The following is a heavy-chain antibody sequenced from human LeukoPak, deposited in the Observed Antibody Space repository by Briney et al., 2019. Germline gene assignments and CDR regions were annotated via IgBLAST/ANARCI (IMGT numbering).Heavy chain of an antibody. CDR2: ISAYNGNT. D-gene: IGHD3-16*02. J-gene: IGHJ4*02. CDR1: GYTFTSYG. Sequence: GASVKVSCKASGYTFTSYGISWVRQAPGQGLEWMGWISAYNGNTNYAQKLQGRVTMTTDTSTSTAYMELRSLRSDDTAVYYCARGSGYSYGPLYDYVWGSYRYGLDYWGQGTLVTVSS. CDR3: ARGSGYSYGPLYDYVWGSYRYGLDY. V-gene: IGHV1-18*01.